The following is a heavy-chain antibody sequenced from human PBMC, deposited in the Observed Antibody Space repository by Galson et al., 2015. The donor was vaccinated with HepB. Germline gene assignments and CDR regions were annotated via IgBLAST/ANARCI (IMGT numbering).Heavy chain of an antibody. V-gene: IGHV3-30*07. CDR3: AKDLGLFVDWFHVFDF. Sequence: SLRLSCASSGFTFSAYAIHWVCQAPGKGLEWVAVVSSDGGSNSYTDSVGGRFTISRDNSKNMVFLQMNSLRVEDTAVYYCAKDLGLFVDWFHVFDFWGQGTLVTVSS. CDR2: VSSDGGSN. J-gene: IGHJ4*02. CDR1: GFTFSAYA. D-gene: IGHD3/OR15-3a*01.